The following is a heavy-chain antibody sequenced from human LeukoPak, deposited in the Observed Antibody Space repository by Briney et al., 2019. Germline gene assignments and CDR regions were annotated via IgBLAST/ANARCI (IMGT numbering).Heavy chain of an antibody. V-gene: IGHV3-7*01. D-gene: IGHD2/OR15-2a*01. Sequence: QTGGSLRLSCAASGFPFSSYWMTWVRQAPGKGLEWVANIKQDGSEKYHVDSVKGRFTISRDNAKNSLYLQMNSLRAEDTAVFYCARDNRNYYYYMDVWGKGTTVTVSS. CDR2: IKQDGSEK. CDR3: ARDNRNYYYYMDV. CDR1: GFPFSSYW. J-gene: IGHJ6*03.